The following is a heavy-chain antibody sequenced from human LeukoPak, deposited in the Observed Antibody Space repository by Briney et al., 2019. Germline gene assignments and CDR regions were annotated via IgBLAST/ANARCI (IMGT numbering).Heavy chain of an antibody. CDR3: ASGKGSTWIFGVVKAFDI. J-gene: IGHJ3*02. Sequence: SETLSLTCTVSGGSISSGSYYWSWIRQPAGKGLEWIGRIYTSGSTNYNPSLKSRVTISVDTSKNQFSLKLSSVTAADTAVYYCASGKGSTWIFGVVKAFDIWGQGTMVTVSS. D-gene: IGHD3-3*01. V-gene: IGHV4-61*02. CDR1: GGSISSGSYY. CDR2: IYTSGST.